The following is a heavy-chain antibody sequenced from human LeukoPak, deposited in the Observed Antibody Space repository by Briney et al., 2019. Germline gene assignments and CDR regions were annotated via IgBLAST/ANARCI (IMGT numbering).Heavy chain of an antibody. CDR1: GGSISSSSYY. Sequence: SETLSLTCTVSGGSISSSSYYWAWIRQPPGKGLEWIGSIYYTGSTYYNPSLKSRVTISVDTSKNQFSLKLSSVTAADTAVYYCARLVGATNYFDYWGQGTLVTVSS. CDR2: IYYTGST. J-gene: IGHJ4*02. V-gene: IGHV4-39*07. D-gene: IGHD1-26*01. CDR3: ARLVGATNYFDY.